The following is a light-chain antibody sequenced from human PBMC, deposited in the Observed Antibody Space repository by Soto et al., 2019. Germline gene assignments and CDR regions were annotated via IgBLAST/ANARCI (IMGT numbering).Light chain of an antibody. Sequence: EIVRTQAPATLSGSRWERASVGCRASQSVDINLAWYQQKPGQAPRLLIYAASSRATGIPDRFSGSGSGTDFTLTINRLEPEDFAVYYCQDYGTSWTFGQGTKVDIK. CDR1: QSVDIN. CDR3: QDYGTSWT. J-gene: IGKJ1*01. CDR2: AAS. V-gene: IGKV3-20*01.